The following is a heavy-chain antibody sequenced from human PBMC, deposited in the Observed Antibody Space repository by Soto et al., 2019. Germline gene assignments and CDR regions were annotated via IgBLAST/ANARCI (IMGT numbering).Heavy chain of an antibody. CDR2: IRSTSSDT. J-gene: IGHJ4*02. Sequence: VGALRLSCAASGFTFGSYWMSWVRQAPGKGLEWVSNIRSTSSDTYYADSVKGRFTISRDNAWNSLYLQMNSLRDEDTAVYYCARDHNWAFDLWGQGALVTVSS. CDR3: ARDHNWAFDL. D-gene: IGHD1-20*01. V-gene: IGHV3-48*02. CDR1: GFTFGSYW.